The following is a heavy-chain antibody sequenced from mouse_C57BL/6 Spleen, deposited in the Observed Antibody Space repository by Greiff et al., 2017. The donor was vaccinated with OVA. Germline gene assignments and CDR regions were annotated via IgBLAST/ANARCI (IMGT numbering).Heavy chain of an antibody. Sequence: VQLQQSGAELVRPGASVKLSCTASGFDIKDYYMHWVKQRPEQGLEWIGRIDPEDGDTEYAPKFQGKATMTADTSSNTAYLQLSSLTSEDTAVYYCTPYYGSHYYAMDYWGQGTSVTVSS. J-gene: IGHJ4*01. CDR3: TPYYGSHYYAMDY. V-gene: IGHV14-1*01. CDR2: IDPEDGDT. D-gene: IGHD1-1*01. CDR1: GFDIKDYY.